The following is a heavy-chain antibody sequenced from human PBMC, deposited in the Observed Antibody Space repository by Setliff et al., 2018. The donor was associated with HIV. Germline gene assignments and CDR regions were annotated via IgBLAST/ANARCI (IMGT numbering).Heavy chain of an antibody. Sequence: GGSLRLSCAASGFTVSERYMSWIRQAPGKGLEWISYISSSSSSYTNYADSVRGRFTISRDSAKNSLYLQMNNLRAEDTAVYYCARGDTTPIYPNYMDVWGKGTTVTVSS. J-gene: IGHJ6*03. D-gene: IGHD2-21*02. CDR1: GFTVSERY. CDR3: ARGDTTPIYPNYMDV. V-gene: IGHV3-11*06. CDR2: ISSSSSSYT.